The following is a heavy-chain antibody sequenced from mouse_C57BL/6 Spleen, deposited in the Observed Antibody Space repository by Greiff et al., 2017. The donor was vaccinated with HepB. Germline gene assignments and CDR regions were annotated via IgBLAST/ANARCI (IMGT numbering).Heavy chain of an antibody. Sequence: EVMLVESGGGLVKPGGSLKLSCAASGFTFSSYAMSWVRQTPEKRLEWVATISDGGSYTYYPDNVKGRFTISRDNAKNNLYLQMTSLRSEDTAMYYCARPSIRDYFDYWGQGTTLTVSS. CDR2: ISDGGSYT. V-gene: IGHV5-4*03. J-gene: IGHJ2*01. CDR1: GFTFSSYA. CDR3: ARPSIRDYFDY.